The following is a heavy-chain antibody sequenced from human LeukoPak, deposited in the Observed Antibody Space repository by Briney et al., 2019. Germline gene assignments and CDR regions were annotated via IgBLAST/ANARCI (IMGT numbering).Heavy chain of an antibody. CDR1: GYTFTSYY. Sequence: GASVKVSCKASGYTFTSYYMHWVRQAPGQGLEWMGIINPSGGSTSYAQKFQGRVTMTRDMSTSTVYMELSSLRSEDTAVYYCAKGAGGFSYYNWFDPWGQGTLVTVSS. J-gene: IGHJ5*02. CDR3: AKGAGGFSYYNWFDP. CDR2: INPSGGST. V-gene: IGHV1-46*01. D-gene: IGHD5-18*01.